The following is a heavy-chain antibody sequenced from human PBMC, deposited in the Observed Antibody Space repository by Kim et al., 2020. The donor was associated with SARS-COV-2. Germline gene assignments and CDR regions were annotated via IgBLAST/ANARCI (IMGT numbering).Heavy chain of an antibody. CDR3: ARARKRFLEWLLSPKYYYGMDV. Sequence: GGSLRLSCAASGFTFSSYEMNWVRQAPGKGLEWVSYISSSSSTIYYADSVKGRFTISRDNAKNSLYLQMNSLRAEDTAVYYCARARKRFLEWLLSPKYYYGMDVWGQGTTVTVSS. V-gene: IGHV3-48*03. CDR2: ISSSSSTI. CDR1: GFTFSSYE. D-gene: IGHD3-3*01. J-gene: IGHJ6*02.